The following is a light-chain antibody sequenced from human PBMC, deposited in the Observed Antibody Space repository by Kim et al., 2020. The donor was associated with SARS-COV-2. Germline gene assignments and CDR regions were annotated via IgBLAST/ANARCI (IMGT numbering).Light chain of an antibody. CDR2: AVT. V-gene: IGLV2-14*04. J-gene: IGLJ3*02. Sequence: GQSITISCTGTSSDGGGYSFVSWYQQHPGKAPKLMIYAVTKRPSGVSNRFSGSKSGNTASLTISGLQAEDEADYYCTSYTSSITWVFGGGTQLTVL. CDR3: TSYTSSITWV. CDR1: SSDGGGYSF.